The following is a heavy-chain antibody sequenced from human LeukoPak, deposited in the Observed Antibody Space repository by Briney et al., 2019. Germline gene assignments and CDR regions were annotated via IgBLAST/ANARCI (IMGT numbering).Heavy chain of an antibody. V-gene: IGHV1-69*05. CDR3: AIIYDYGDYGAYYYYMDV. CDR2: IIPIFGTA. Sequence: ASVKVSCKASGGTFSSYAISWVRQAPGQGLEWMGGIIPIFGTANYAQKFQGRVTITTDESTSTAYMELSSLRSEDTAVYYCAIIYDYGDYGAYYYYMDVWGKGTTVTVSS. CDR1: GGTFSSYA. D-gene: IGHD4-17*01. J-gene: IGHJ6*03.